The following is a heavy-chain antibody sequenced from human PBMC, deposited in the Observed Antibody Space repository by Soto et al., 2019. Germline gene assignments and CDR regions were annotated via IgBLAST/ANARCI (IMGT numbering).Heavy chain of an antibody. D-gene: IGHD3-16*01. CDR1: GFTFSSYG. J-gene: IGHJ6*02. CDR2: ISYDGSNK. CDR3: AKDISHRVYDYANYGMDV. V-gene: IGHV3-30*18. Sequence: QVQLVESGGGVVQPGRSLRLSCAASGFTFSSYGMHWVHQAPGKGLEWVAVISYDGSNKYYADSVKGRFTISRDNSKNTLYLQMNSLRAEDTAVYYCAKDISHRVYDYANYGMDVWGQGTTVTVSS.